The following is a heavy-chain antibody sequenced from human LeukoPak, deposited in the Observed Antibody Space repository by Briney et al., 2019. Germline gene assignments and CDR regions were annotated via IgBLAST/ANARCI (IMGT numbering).Heavy chain of an antibody. CDR1: GFTFSDYG. CDR2: ISSNGIYT. V-gene: IGHV3-64*01. J-gene: IGHJ3*01. Sequence: GGSLRLSCAASGFTFSDYGMYWVRQAPGKGLEHVSGISSNGIYTYYANSVKGRFTISRDNSKNTLYLQMGSPRAEDMAVYYCARGPTVITFNAFDVWGQGTMVTVSS. D-gene: IGHD4-17*01. CDR3: ARGPTVITFNAFDV.